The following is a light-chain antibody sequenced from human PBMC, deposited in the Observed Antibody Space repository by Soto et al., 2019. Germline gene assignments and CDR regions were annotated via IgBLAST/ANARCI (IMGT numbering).Light chain of an antibody. V-gene: IGLV2-8*01. CDR3: ISHAGSNNLL. CDR2: EVT. Sequence: QSALTQPPSASGSPGQSVTISCTGTSSDVGGYNYVSWYQQHPGKAPKLMIYEVTKRPSGVPDRFSGSKSGNTASLTVSGLQAEDEADYYCISHAGSNNLLFGGGTKVTVL. J-gene: IGLJ2*01. CDR1: SSDVGGYNY.